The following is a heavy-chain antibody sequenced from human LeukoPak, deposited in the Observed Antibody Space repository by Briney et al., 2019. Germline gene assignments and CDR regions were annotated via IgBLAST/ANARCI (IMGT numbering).Heavy chain of an antibody. V-gene: IGHV3-21*01. D-gene: IGHD3-22*01. CDR1: GFTFSSYS. J-gene: IGHJ4*02. Sequence: GGSLRLSCAASGFTFSSYSMNWVRQAPGKGLEWVSSISSSSSYIYYADSVKGRFTISRDNAKNSLYLQMSSLRADDTAVYYCASGWLLLGYFDYWGQGTLVTVSS. CDR2: ISSSSSYI. CDR3: ASGWLLLGYFDY.